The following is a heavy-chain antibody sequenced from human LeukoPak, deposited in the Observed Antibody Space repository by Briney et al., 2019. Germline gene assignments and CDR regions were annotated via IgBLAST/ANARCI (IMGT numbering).Heavy chain of an antibody. V-gene: IGHV1-18*01. CDR2: ISAYNGNT. CDR3: ARRGYYDSRNLAGFDP. D-gene: IGHD3-10*01. Sequence: ASVKVSCKASGYTFTSYGISWVRQAPGQGLEWMGWISAYNGNTNYAQKFQGRITMTRNTSISTAYMELSSLRSEDTAVYYCARRGYYDSRNLAGFDPWGQGTLVTVSS. J-gene: IGHJ5*02. CDR1: GYTFTSYG.